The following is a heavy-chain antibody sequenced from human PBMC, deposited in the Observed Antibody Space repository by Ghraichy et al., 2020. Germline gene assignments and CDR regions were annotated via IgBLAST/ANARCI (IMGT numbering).Heavy chain of an antibody. D-gene: IGHD2-2*01. CDR1: GFTFNNFA. Sequence: GGSLRLSCAASGFTFNNFAMSWVRQAPGKGLEWVSTTSGTGIDTFYADSVKGRFTISRDNSKSQLFLQLNSLRDEDTAVYYCAKATGYQVFRGQGTLVTVSS. CDR3: AKATGYQVF. V-gene: IGHV3-23*01. CDR2: TSGTGIDT. J-gene: IGHJ4*02.